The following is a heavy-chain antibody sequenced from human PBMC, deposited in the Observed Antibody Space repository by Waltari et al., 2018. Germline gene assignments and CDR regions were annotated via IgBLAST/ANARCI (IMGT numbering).Heavy chain of an antibody. V-gene: IGHV4-4*02. CDR3: ARAGYDFWSGKHPDY. CDR1: GGSISSSNW. CDR2: IYHSGST. Sequence: QVQLQESGPGLVKPSGTLSLTCAVSGGSISSSNWWSWVRQPPGKGLEWIGEIYHSGSTNYNPALKSRVTISVDKSKNQFSLKLSSVTAADTAVYYCARAGYDFWSGKHPDYWGQGTLVTVSS. D-gene: IGHD3-3*01. J-gene: IGHJ4*02.